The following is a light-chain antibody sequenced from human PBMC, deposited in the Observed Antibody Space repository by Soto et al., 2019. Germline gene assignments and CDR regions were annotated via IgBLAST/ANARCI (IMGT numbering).Light chain of an antibody. V-gene: IGLV3-9*01. Sequence: SYELTQPLSVSVALGQTARITCAGNNVGSKNVYWYQQKPGQAPVSVIYRDRNRPSGIPERLSGSNSGNTATLTISGAQAGDEADYYCQVWDSTTVVFGGGTQLTVL. CDR2: RDR. J-gene: IGLJ3*02. CDR1: NVGSKN. CDR3: QVWDSTTVV.